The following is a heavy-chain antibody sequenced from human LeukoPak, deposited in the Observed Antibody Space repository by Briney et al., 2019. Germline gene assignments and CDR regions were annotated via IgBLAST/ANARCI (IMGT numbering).Heavy chain of an antibody. CDR1: GFTFSTYW. CDR3: AKYPRYSSAWDELEF. D-gene: IGHD6-19*01. CDR2: MRRDGSEI. V-gene: IGHV3-7*03. J-gene: IGHJ4*02. Sequence: GGSLRLSCSASGFTFSTYWMSWVRQAPGKGLEWVANMRRDGSEIYYLDSVRGRFTISRDNSKNTLYLQMNSLSADDTAVYYCAKYPRYSSAWDELEFWGQGTLVAVSS.